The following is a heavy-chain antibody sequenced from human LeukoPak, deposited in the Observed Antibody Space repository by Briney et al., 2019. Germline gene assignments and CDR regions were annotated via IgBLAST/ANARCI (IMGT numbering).Heavy chain of an antibody. V-gene: IGHV4-39*07. CDR1: GGSISSSNYY. Sequence: SETLSLTCTVSGGSISSSNYYWGWIRQPPGKGLEWIGSIYYSGSTYYNPSLKSRVTISVDTSKNQFSLKLSSVTAADTAVYYCARRLVVRGVNTKVGYFDYWGQGTLVTVSS. CDR2: IYYSGST. J-gene: IGHJ4*02. D-gene: IGHD3-10*01. CDR3: ARRLVVRGVNTKVGYFDY.